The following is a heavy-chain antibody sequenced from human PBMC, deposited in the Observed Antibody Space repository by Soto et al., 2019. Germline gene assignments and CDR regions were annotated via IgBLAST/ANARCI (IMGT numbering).Heavy chain of an antibody. CDR3: AADTHYYDSSGYARFDY. J-gene: IGHJ4*02. Sequence: ASVKVSCKASGFTFTSSAVQWVRQARGQRLEWIGWIVVGSGNTNYAQKFQERVTITRDMSTSTAYMELSSLRSEDTAVYYCAADTHYYDSSGYARFDYWGQGTLVTVSS. CDR2: IVVGSGNT. CDR1: GFTFTSSA. D-gene: IGHD3-22*01. V-gene: IGHV1-58*01.